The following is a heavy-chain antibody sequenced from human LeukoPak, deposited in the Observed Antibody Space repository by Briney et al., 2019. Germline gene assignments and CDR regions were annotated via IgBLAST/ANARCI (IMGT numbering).Heavy chain of an antibody. Sequence: GGSLRLSCAASGFTFSSYSMNWVRQAPGKGLEWVSSISSSSSYIYYADSVKGRFTISRDNAKNSLYLQMNSLRAEDTAFYYCAKSRSDYYYYGMDVWGQGTTVTVSS. CDR3: AKSRSDYYYYGMDV. CDR1: GFTFSSYS. V-gene: IGHV3-21*04. CDR2: ISSSSSYI. J-gene: IGHJ6*02.